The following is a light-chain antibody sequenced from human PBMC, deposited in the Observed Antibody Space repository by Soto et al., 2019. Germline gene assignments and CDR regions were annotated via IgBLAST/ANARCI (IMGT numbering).Light chain of an antibody. J-gene: IGLJ1*01. CDR2: VVT. Sequence: QSVLTQPRSVSGSPGQSVTISCTGTSIDVGDSDFVSWYQQHPGKAPKLMIYVVTKRPSGVPDHFSGSKSGNTASLTISGLQDEDEADYYCSSFAATHTYIFGTGTKVTVL. CDR3: SSFAATHTYI. V-gene: IGLV2-11*01. CDR1: SIDVGDSDF.